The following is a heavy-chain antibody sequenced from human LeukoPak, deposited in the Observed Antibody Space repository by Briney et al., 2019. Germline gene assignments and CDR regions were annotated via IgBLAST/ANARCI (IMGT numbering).Heavy chain of an antibody. D-gene: IGHD3-22*01. CDR2: IYTSGST. Sequence: SETLSLTCTVSGGSISRGSYYWSWIRRPAGKGLEWIGRIYTSGSTNYNPSLKSRVTISVDTSKNQFSLKLSSVTAADTAVYYCARDRGSGYHTGFDAFDIWGQGTMVTVSS. V-gene: IGHV4-61*02. CDR1: GGSISRGSYY. CDR3: ARDRGSGYHTGFDAFDI. J-gene: IGHJ3*02.